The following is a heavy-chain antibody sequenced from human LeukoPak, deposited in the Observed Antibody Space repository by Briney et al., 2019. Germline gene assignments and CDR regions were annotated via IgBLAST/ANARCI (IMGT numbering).Heavy chain of an antibody. D-gene: IGHD3-22*01. J-gene: IGHJ4*02. Sequence: SETLSLTCAVYGGSFSGYYWSWIRQPPGKGLEWIGEINHSGSTNYNPSLKSRVTISVDTSKNQFSLKLSSVTAADTAVYYCASKTYCYDSSGYYYAYYFDYWGQGTLVTVSS. CDR2: INHSGST. CDR3: ASKTYCYDSSGYYYAYYFDY. V-gene: IGHV4-34*01. CDR1: GGSFSGYY.